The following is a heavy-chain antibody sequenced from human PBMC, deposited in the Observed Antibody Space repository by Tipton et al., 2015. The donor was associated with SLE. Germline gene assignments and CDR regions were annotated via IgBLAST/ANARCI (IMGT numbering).Heavy chain of an antibody. Sequence: TLSLTCAVSGGSFSGYSWNWIRQPPGTGLEWIGEINHSGSTNYNPVLKNRVTLSGDTSKNHFSLKLSSVTAADTAVYYCAREGSTVTTNFDYWGQGTLVTVSS. V-gene: IGHV4-34*01. CDR1: GGSFSGYS. D-gene: IGHD4-17*01. CDR2: INHSGST. CDR3: AREGSTVTTNFDY. J-gene: IGHJ4*02.